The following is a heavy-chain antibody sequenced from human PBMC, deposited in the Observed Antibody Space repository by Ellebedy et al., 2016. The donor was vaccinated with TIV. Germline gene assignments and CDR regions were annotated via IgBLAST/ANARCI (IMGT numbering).Heavy chain of an antibody. Sequence: SETLSLTCTVSGGSISSYYWSWIRQPPGKGLEWIGYIYYSGSTNYNPSLKSLVTISVDTSKNQFSLKLSSVTAADTAVYYCARTTAVAGTYYYGMDAWGQGTTVTVSS. V-gene: IGHV4-59*01. CDR1: GGSISSYY. CDR2: IYYSGST. CDR3: ARTTAVAGTYYYGMDA. D-gene: IGHD6-19*01. J-gene: IGHJ6*02.